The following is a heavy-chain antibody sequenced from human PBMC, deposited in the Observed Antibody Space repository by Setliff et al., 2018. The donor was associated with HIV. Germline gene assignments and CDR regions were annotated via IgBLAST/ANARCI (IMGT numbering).Heavy chain of an antibody. CDR1: NYTFTSFG. V-gene: IGHV1-18*01. Sequence: ASVKVSCKASNYTFTSFGISWVRQAPGQGLEWMGWVSAYNGDTTYAPRLQDRVTMTTDTATNTAYMELRSLRSDDTAIYFCARDRYCSGAYCPSFPLDYWGQGTLVTVSS. D-gene: IGHD2-15*01. CDR3: ARDRYCSGAYCPSFPLDY. J-gene: IGHJ4*02. CDR2: VSAYNGDT.